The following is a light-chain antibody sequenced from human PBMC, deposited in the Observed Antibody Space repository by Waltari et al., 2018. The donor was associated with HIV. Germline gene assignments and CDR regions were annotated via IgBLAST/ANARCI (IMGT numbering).Light chain of an antibody. J-gene: IGLJ1*01. CDR3: SSYTSSSTLRV. Sequence: QFALTQPASVSGSPGPSITISCTGTSSDVGGCNYVPWYQQHPGKAPKLMIYDVSNRPSGVSNRFSGSKSGNTASLTISGLQAEDEADYYCSSYTSSSTLRVFGTGTKVTVL. CDR1: SSDVGGCNY. V-gene: IGLV2-14*03. CDR2: DVS.